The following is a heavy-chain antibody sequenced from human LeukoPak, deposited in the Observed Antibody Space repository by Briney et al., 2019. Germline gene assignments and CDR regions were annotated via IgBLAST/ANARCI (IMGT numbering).Heavy chain of an antibody. CDR1: GFTVSIYA. CDR2: ISSDGSRR. D-gene: IGHD2-15*01. CDR3: TRGGYCGADNCYSGGDYFDP. Sequence: GGSLRLSCAASGFTVSIYAMHWVRQAPGKGLVWVSRISSDGSRRMYADSVKGRFTISRDNAKNTLYLQMNSLRAEDTATYFCTRGGYCGADNCYSGGDYFDPWGQGTPVTVSS. J-gene: IGHJ5*02. V-gene: IGHV3-74*03.